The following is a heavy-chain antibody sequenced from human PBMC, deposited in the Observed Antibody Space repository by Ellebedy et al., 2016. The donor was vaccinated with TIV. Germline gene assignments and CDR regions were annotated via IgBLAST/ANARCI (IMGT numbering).Heavy chain of an antibody. CDR2: IYWNGDK. CDR3: ARRRLRFGEFFDY. D-gene: IGHD3-10*01. J-gene: IGHJ4*02. Sequence: SGPTLVKPTQTLTLTCTFSGFSLSTNTMGVGWIRQPPGKALEWLAIIYWNGDKPYSPSLKSRLTITKDTSKSQVVLTRTNMDPVDTATYYCARRRLRFGEFFDYWGQGTLVTVSS. CDR1: GFSLSTNTMG. V-gene: IGHV2-5*01.